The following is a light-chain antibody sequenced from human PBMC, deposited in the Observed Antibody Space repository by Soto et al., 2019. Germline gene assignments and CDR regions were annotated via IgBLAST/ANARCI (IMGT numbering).Light chain of an antibody. CDR1: NSDVGSHNF. V-gene: IGLV2-23*01. Sequence: QSALTQPASVSGSPGQSITISCTGTNSDVGSHNFVSWYQQYPGKAPKLLIYEASKRPSGLSNRFSGSKSGNKASLTTSGLQAEDEADYYCCSLTNGATWVFGGGTKLTVL. CDR2: EAS. CDR3: CSLTNGATWV. J-gene: IGLJ3*02.